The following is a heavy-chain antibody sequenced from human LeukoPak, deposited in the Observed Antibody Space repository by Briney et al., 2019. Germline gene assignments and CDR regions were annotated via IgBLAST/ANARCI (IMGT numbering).Heavy chain of an antibody. Sequence: SETLSLTCAVYGGSFSGYYWSWVRQPPGKGLEWIGEINHSGSTNYNPSLKRRVTISVDTSKNQFSLKLSSVTAADTAVYYCARGPPYDYVWGSYRYAYFDYWGQGTLVTVSS. D-gene: IGHD3-16*02. V-gene: IGHV4-34*01. CDR2: INHSGST. CDR1: GGSFSGYY. CDR3: ARGPPYDYVWGSYRYAYFDY. J-gene: IGHJ4*02.